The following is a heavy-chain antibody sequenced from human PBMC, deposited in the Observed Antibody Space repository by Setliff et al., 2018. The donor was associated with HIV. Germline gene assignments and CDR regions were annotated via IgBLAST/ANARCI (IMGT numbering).Heavy chain of an antibody. CDR3: AREPTGDFWSGYSSRGLDY. J-gene: IGHJ4*02. CDR1: GYTFTSYA. CDR2: INAGNGNT. V-gene: IGHV1-3*01. Sequence: ASVKVSCKASGYTFTSYAMHWVRQAPGQRLEWMGWINAGNGNTKYSQKFQGRVTITRDTSASTAYMELSSLRSDDTAFYYCAREPTGDFWSGYSSRGLDYWGQGTLVTVSS. D-gene: IGHD3-3*01.